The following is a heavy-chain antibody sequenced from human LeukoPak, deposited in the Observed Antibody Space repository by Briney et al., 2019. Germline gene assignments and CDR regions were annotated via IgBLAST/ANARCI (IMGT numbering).Heavy chain of an antibody. CDR3: ARETYGIYGSGIDY. V-gene: IGHV1-18*01. CDR2: ISAYNGNA. CDR1: GYTFTSYG. D-gene: IGHD6-19*01. Sequence: ASEKVSCKASGYTFTSYGISWVRQAPGQGLEWMGWISAYNGNANYAQKLQGRVSMTTDTSTSTAYMELRSLRSDDTAVYYCARETYGIYGSGIDYWGQGTLVTVSS. J-gene: IGHJ4*02.